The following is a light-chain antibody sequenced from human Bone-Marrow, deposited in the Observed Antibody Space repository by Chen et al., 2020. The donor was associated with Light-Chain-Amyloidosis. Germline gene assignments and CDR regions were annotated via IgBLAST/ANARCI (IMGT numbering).Light chain of an antibody. Sequence: QSALAQPPSASGSPGQSVTISCAGTSSDVGDYKYVSWYQQHPGKAPKLMIYEVSKRPSGVPDRFSGSKSGNTASLTVSGLQAEDEADYYCSSFTSSSSYVFGPGTKVTVL. CDR1: SSDVGDYKY. CDR2: EVS. V-gene: IGLV2-8*01. J-gene: IGLJ1*01. CDR3: SSFTSSSSYV.